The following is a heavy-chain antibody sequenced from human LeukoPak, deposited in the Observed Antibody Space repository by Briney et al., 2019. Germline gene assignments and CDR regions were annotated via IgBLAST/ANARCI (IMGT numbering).Heavy chain of an antibody. CDR2: ISGSGNGS. Sequence: TGGSLRLSCAASGFTFSNYAMTWVRQAPGKGLEWVSIISGSGNGSDYADSVRGRFTISRDNSRNTLYLQVNSLRAEDTAVYHCAKEGSTGDPYYFDYWGQGTLVTVSS. D-gene: IGHD7-27*01. V-gene: IGHV3-23*01. CDR3: AKEGSTGDPYYFDY. J-gene: IGHJ4*02. CDR1: GFTFSNYA.